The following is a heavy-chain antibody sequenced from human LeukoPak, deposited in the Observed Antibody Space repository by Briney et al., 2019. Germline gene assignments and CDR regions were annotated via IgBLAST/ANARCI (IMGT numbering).Heavy chain of an antibody. CDR1: GFTFTNHG. J-gene: IGHJ3*01. D-gene: IGHD1-1*01. CDR2: IWDDGSDK. Sequence: GRSLRLSCVASGFTFTNHGMHWVRQAPGKGLEWVASIWDDGSDKYSADSVRGRFTISRDNSMNTLYLQVNSLRGEDTALYYCARDGFNYNSRDNDGFDVWGQGTTVTVSS. V-gene: IGHV3-33*08. CDR3: ARDGFNYNSRDNDGFDV.